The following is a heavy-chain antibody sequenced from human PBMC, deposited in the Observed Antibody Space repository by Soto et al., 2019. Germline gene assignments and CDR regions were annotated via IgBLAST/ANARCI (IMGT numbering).Heavy chain of an antibody. Sequence: QVQLQESGPGLVKPSETLSLTCTVSGGSISSYYWSWIRQPAGKGLEWIGRIYTSGSTNYNPSLKSRVTMSVDTSKNQFSLKLSSVTAADTAVYYCARDHSDTAMADPWYYFDYWGQGTLVTVSS. CDR1: GGSISSYY. J-gene: IGHJ4*02. D-gene: IGHD5-18*01. CDR2: IYTSGST. V-gene: IGHV4-4*07. CDR3: ARDHSDTAMADPWYYFDY.